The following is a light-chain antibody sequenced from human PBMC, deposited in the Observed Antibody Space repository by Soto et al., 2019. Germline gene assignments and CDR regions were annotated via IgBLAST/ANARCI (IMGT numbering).Light chain of an antibody. CDR2: AAS. Sequence: DIQMTQSPSSLSASVGDRVTITCRASRSINIYLNWYQQKPGKAPKLLIYAASNLQSGVPSRFSGDGVGTHFTLTISSLQPEEFATYHCQQSHSSPYTFGQGTRLEIK. CDR3: QQSHSSPYT. J-gene: IGKJ5*01. V-gene: IGKV1-39*01. CDR1: RSINIY.